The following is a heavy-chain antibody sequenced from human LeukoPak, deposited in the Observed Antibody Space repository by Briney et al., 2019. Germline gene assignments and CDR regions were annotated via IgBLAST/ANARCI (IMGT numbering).Heavy chain of an antibody. D-gene: IGHD6-13*01. J-gene: IGHJ4*02. CDR3: AKSPGYSSSWYDY. V-gene: IGHV3-23*01. CDR2: ITGSGGST. Sequence: GGSLRLSCAASGFTFSNYGLSWVRQAPGKGLEWVSGITGSGGSTYYADSVKGRFTISRDNSKNTLYLQMNSLRAEDTAVYYCAKSPGYSSSWYDYWGQGTLVTVSS. CDR1: GFTFSNYG.